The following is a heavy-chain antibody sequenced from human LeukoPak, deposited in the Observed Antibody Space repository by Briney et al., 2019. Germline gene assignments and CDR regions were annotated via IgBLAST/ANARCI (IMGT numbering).Heavy chain of an antibody. CDR3: ARGGSYGLGNYFDY. CDR1: GFTFSTYW. Sequence: PGGSLRLSCAASGFTFSTYWMSWVRQAPGKGLEWVANIKQDGSAKYYVDSVKGRFTISRDNAKNSLYLQMNSLRAEDTAVFYCARGGSYGLGNYFDYWGQGTLVTVSS. CDR2: IKQDGSAK. D-gene: IGHD3-16*01. V-gene: IGHV3-7*01. J-gene: IGHJ4*02.